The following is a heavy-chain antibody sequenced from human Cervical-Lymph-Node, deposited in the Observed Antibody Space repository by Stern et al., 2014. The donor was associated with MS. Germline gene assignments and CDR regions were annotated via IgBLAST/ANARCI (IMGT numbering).Heavy chain of an antibody. CDR3: ARLYCTTTDCFGGVWFDP. J-gene: IGHJ5*02. CDR1: GGSISTYAL. CDR2: IYHSGSS. D-gene: IGHD2-2*01. V-gene: IGHV4-4*02. Sequence: QLQLQESGPGLVKPSGPLSLTCAASGGSISTYALRWLRHQPPGGGEGGVGVIYHSGSSDDSPTHNSGFAKALYNTKNQFSLNPRFVPAADTAVYYCARLYCTTTDCFGGVWFDPWGQGTLVTVSS.